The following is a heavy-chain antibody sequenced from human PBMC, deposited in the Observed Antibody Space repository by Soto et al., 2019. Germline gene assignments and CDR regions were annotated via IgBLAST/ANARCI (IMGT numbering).Heavy chain of an antibody. V-gene: IGHV3-30*03. Sequence: GGSLRLSCVASGFTFSNYGMQWVRQAPDKGLEWVAVISYDENNQYYADSVKGRLTISRDNSKNTLYLEVDSLRPEDTAVYYCARSLGGSSYYVADYWGQGSLVTVSS. D-gene: IGHD1-26*01. J-gene: IGHJ4*02. CDR2: ISYDENNQ. CDR1: GFTFSNYG. CDR3: ARSLGGSSYYVADY.